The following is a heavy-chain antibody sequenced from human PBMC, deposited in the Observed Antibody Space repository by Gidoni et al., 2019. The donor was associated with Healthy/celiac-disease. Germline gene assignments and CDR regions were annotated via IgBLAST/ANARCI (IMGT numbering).Heavy chain of an antibody. Sequence: QVQLVESGGGLVKPGGSLRLSCAASGFTFSDYYMRWIRQAPGKVLEWVSYISSSGSTIYYADSVKGRFTISRDNAKNSLYLQMNSLRAEDTAVYYCARGGMEYCGGDCPNNHDAFDIWGQGTMVTVSS. V-gene: IGHV3-11*01. CDR1: GFTFSDYY. J-gene: IGHJ3*02. D-gene: IGHD2-21*02. CDR3: ARGGMEYCGGDCPNNHDAFDI. CDR2: ISSSGSTI.